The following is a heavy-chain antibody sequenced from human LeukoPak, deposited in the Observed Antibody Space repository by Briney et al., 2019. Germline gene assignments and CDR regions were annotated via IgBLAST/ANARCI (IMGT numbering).Heavy chain of an antibody. D-gene: IGHD1-26*01. CDR1: GFTFSSYG. V-gene: IGHV3-33*01. J-gene: IGHJ4*02. CDR3: ASVGATNLFDY. CDR2: IWYDGSNK. Sequence: PGRSLRLSCAASGFTFSSYGMHWVRQAPGKGLEWVAVIWYDGSNKYYADSVKGRFTISRDNSKNTLYLQMNSLRAEDTAVYYCASVGATNLFDYWGQGTLVTVSS.